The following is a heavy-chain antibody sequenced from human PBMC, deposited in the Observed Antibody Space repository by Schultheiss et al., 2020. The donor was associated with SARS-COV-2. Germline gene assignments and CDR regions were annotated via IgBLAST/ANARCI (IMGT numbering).Heavy chain of an antibody. J-gene: IGHJ4*02. CDR3: ANGDILTGYPDY. D-gene: IGHD3-9*01. V-gene: IGHV3-48*03. CDR1: GFTFSSYE. CDR2: ISSSGSTI. Sequence: GGSLRLSCAASGFTFSSYEMNWVRQAPGKGLEWVSYISSSGSTIYYADSVKGRFTISRDNAKNSLYLQMNSLRAEDTAVYYCANGDILTGYPDYWGQGTLVTVSS.